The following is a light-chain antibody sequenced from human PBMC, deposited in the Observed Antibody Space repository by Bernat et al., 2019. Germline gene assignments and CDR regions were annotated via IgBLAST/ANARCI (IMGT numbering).Light chain of an antibody. CDR1: SGAVSKNYY. J-gene: IGLJ3*02. Sequence: QTVVTQEPSFSVSPGGTVTLTCGLRSGAVSKNYYPSWDQQTPGQAPRTLIYSTEARSSGVPDRFSGSILGNKAALTITGAQADDESDYYCVLYMGDGIWVFGGGTKLTVL. V-gene: IGLV8-61*01. CDR2: STE. CDR3: VLYMGDGIWV.